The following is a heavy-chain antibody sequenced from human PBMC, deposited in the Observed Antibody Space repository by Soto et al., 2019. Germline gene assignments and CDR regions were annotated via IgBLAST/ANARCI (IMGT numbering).Heavy chain of an antibody. J-gene: IGHJ4*02. CDR1: GDTLSTHG. V-gene: IGHV1-69*01. D-gene: IGHD5-18*01. CDR2: TIPIIGTT. Sequence: QVQLVQSGAEVKKPGSSVKVSCKASGDTLSTHGISWVRQAPGQGLEWMGGTIPIIGTTDYAEKFQGRVTITAVDSTTTSYMELSSLRPDDTAVYYPAAGDSSDTGDHWGQGTLVTVSS. CDR3: AAGDSSDTGDH.